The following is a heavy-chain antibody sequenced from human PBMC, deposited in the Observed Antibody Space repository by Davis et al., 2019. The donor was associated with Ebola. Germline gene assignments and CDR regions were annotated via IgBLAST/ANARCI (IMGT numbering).Heavy chain of an antibody. D-gene: IGHD5-18*01. CDR1: GFTFSNYA. Sequence: GGSLRLSCAASGFTFSNYAMSWVRQAPGKGLEWVSGISGSGATTYYADSVKGRFTISRDNAKNSLYLQMNSLRAEDTAVYYCARDRSGYSYGIFDYWGQGTLVTVSS. CDR2: ISGSGATT. CDR3: ARDRSGYSYGIFDY. J-gene: IGHJ4*02. V-gene: IGHV3-23*01.